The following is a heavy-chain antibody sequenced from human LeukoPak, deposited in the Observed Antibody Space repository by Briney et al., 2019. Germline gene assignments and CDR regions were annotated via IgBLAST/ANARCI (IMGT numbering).Heavy chain of an antibody. D-gene: IGHD6-13*01. Sequence: SQTLSLTCPVSGGSISSGDYPWSWIRQPPGKGLEWIGYIHHSGSTYYNPSLKSQVTISVDRSKNQFSLKLSSVTAADTAVYYCARGTGIAAAGYCFDYWGQGTLVTVSS. CDR2: IHHSGST. J-gene: IGHJ4*02. CDR1: GGSISSGDYP. CDR3: ARGTGIAAAGYCFDY. V-gene: IGHV4-30-2*01.